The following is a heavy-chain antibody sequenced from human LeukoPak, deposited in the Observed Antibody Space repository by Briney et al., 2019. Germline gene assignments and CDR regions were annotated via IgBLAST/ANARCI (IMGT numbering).Heavy chain of an antibody. CDR2: INHSGST. CDR1: GGSFSGYY. J-gene: IGHJ5*02. CDR3: ARGGCSGGSCYGDWFDP. Sequence: SETLSLTCAVYGGSFSGYYWSWIRQPPGKALEWIGEINHSGSTNYNPSLKSRVTISVDTSKNQFSLKLSSVTAADTAVYYCARGGCSGGSCYGDWFDPWGQGTLVTVSS. V-gene: IGHV4-34*01. D-gene: IGHD2-15*01.